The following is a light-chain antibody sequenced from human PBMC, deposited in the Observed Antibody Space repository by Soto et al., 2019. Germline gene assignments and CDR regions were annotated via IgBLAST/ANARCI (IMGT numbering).Light chain of an antibody. CDR2: EVT. V-gene: IGLV2-14*01. J-gene: IGLJ1*01. CDR1: STDVNGRYY. Sequence: QSVLTQPASVSGSPGQSITISCTGTSTDVNGRYYVFWYQQHPGKAPKVIIYEVTNRPLGISHRFSCSKSGNTASLTISGLQAEDEADYYCCSYTSGTSVFATGTKVTVL. CDR3: CSYTSGTSV.